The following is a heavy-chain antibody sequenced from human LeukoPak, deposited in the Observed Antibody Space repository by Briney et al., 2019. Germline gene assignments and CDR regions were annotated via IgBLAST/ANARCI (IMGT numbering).Heavy chain of an antibody. CDR2: IYHSGST. Sequence: SETLSLTCAVSGYSISSGYYWGWTRQPPGKGLECIGSIYHSGSTYYNPSLKSRVTISVDTSKNQFSLKLSSVTAADTAVYYCARYMVRGVIYPLNDAFDIWGQGTMVTVSS. D-gene: IGHD3-10*01. J-gene: IGHJ3*02. V-gene: IGHV4-38-2*01. CDR3: ARYMVRGVIYPLNDAFDI. CDR1: GYSISSGYY.